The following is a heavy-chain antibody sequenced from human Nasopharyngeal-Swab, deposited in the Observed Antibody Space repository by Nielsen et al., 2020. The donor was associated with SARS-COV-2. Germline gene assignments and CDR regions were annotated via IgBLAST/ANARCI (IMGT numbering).Heavy chain of an antibody. J-gene: IGHJ5*02. CDR3: AKDGYYYDSSGYYSFDP. V-gene: IGHV3-30*18. CDR1: GFTFSSYG. D-gene: IGHD3-22*01. CDR2: ISYDGSNK. Sequence: GESLKISCAASGFTFSSYGTHWVRQAPGKGLEWVAVISYDGSNKYYADSVKGRFTISRDNSKNTLYLQMNSLRAEDTAVYYCAKDGYYYDSSGYYSFDPWGQGTLVTVSS.